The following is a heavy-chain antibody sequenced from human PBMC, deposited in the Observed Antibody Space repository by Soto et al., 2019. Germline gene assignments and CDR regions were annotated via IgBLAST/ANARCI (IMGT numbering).Heavy chain of an antibody. J-gene: IGHJ4*02. Sequence: QVQLVQSGGEVKKPGASVKVSCKASGYTFTTFGITWVRQVPGQGLEWLGWISTSTGNTNYAQNLQGRLTLTTDPSTRTAYMELRSLTSDDTAVYYCARSPRVIVTAKGTLDFWGQGTLITVSS. CDR3: ARSPRVIVTAKGTLDF. D-gene: IGHD2-21*02. CDR1: GYTFTTFG. V-gene: IGHV1-18*04. CDR2: ISTSTGNT.